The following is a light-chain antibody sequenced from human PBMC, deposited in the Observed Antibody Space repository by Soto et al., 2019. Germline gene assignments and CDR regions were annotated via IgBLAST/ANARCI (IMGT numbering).Light chain of an antibody. Sequence: EIVLTQSPATLSLSPGERATLSCRASQSLSSYLAWYQQRPGQAPRLLIYDASKRATAIPVRFSGSGSGTDFTLTISSLEPEDFAVYYCQQRARWPWTFGQGTKVDIK. CDR3: QQRARWPWT. V-gene: IGKV3-11*01. CDR2: DAS. CDR1: QSLSSY. J-gene: IGKJ1*01.